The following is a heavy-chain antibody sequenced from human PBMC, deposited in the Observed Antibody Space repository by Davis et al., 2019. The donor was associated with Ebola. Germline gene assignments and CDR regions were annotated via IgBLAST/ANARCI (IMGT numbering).Heavy chain of an antibody. Sequence: AASVKVSCKASGDTFNYYAINWVRQAPGQGLEWMGRIIPILGLVNYAQEFHDRVTITADKSSGTVYMELSSLRSEDTAVYYCARAVTPCIGSSCFSSVNYWGQGTLVTVSS. V-gene: IGHV1-69*04. J-gene: IGHJ4*02. D-gene: IGHD6-13*01. CDR1: GDTFNYYA. CDR3: ARAVTPCIGSSCFSSVNY. CDR2: IIPILGLV.